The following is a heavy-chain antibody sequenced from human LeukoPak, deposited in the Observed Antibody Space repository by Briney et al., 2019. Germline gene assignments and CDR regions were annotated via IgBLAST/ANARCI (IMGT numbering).Heavy chain of an antibody. CDR1: GLAVTNNY. V-gene: IGHV3-66*01. Sequence: GGSLRLSCAASGLAVTNNYMTWVRQAPGKGLEWVLVIYSGGRTSYAASVKGRFTVSRDNAKNTVYLQLSGLKVDDTAVYFCARGTSTGYYRTEAFDLWGQGTLVTVSS. CDR2: IYSGGRT. CDR3: ARGTSTGYYRTEAFDL. J-gene: IGHJ3*01. D-gene: IGHD3-22*01.